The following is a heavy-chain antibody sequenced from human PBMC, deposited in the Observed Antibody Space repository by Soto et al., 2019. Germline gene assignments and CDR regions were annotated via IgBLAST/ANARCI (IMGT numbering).Heavy chain of an antibody. D-gene: IGHD6-6*01. V-gene: IGHV6-1*01. Sequence: PSQTLSLSCAISGDSVSSNSAAWNWIRQSPSRGLEWLGRTYYRSKWYNDYAVSVKSRITINPDTSKNQFSLQLNSVTPEDTAVYYCAREGPYSSSVPLYYYGMDVWGQGTTVTVSS. CDR3: AREGPYSSSVPLYYYGMDV. CDR1: GDSVSSNSAA. J-gene: IGHJ6*02. CDR2: TYYRSKWYN.